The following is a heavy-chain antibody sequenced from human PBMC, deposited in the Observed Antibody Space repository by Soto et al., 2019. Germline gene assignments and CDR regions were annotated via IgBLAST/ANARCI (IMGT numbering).Heavy chain of an antibody. D-gene: IGHD6-13*01. CDR1: GFTFSGSA. J-gene: IGHJ5*02. CDR3: ARWGAAAGKRVGWFDP. V-gene: IGHV3-7*02. Sequence: EVQLVESGGGLVQPGGSLKLSCAASGFTFSGSAMHWVRQASGKGLEWVANIKQDGSEKYYVDSVKGRFTISRDNAKNSLYLQMNSLRAEDTAVYYCARWGAAAGKRVGWFDPWGQGTLVTVSS. CDR2: IKQDGSEK.